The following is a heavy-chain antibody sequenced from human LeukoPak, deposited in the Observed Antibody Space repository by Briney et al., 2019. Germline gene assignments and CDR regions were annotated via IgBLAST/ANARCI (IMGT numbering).Heavy chain of an antibody. J-gene: IGHJ4*02. CDR2: IKQDGTEK. V-gene: IGHV3-7*01. Sequence: GGSLRLSCAASGFPFSGYWMSWVRQAPGKGLEWVANIKQDGTEKYYLDSVKGRFTISRDNAKNSLSLQMNSLRAEDTAVYYCARDRFMAHSPLDSWGQGTLVTVSS. CDR1: GFPFSGYW. D-gene: IGHD2-15*01. CDR3: ARDRFMAHSPLDS.